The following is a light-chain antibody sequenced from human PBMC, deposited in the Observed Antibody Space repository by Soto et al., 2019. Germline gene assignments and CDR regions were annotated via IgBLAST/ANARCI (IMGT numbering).Light chain of an antibody. CDR3: SSYAGSNTYVV. Sequence: QSALTQPPSASGSPGQSVTISCTGTSSDVGGYNYVSWYQQHPGEAPKLMIYEVSKRPSGVPDRFSGSKSGNTASLTVSGLQAEDEADYYCSSYAGSNTYVVFGGGTNLTVL. CDR1: SSDVGGYNY. CDR2: EVS. J-gene: IGLJ2*01. V-gene: IGLV2-8*01.